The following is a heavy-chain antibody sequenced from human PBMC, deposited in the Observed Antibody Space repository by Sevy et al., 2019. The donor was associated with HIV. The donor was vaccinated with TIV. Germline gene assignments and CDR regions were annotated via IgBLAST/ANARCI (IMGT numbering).Heavy chain of an antibody. CDR2: INHSGST. V-gene: IGHV4-34*01. CDR3: ARGSRVLLWFGTFDP. D-gene: IGHD3-10*01. CDR1: GGSFSGYY. Sequence: SETLSLTCAVYGGSFSGYYWSWIRQPPGKGLEWIGEINHSGSTNYNPSLKSQVTISVDTSKNQFSLKLSSVTAAETAVYYCARGSRVLLWFGTFDPWGQGTLVTVSS. J-gene: IGHJ5*02.